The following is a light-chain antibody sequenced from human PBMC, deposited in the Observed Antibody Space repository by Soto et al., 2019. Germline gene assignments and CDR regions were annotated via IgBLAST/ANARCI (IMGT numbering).Light chain of an antibody. CDR3: SSYTSSIPYV. CDR2: DVS. Sequence: QSALTQPASVSGSPGQSITISCTGTSSDVGGYNYVSWYQQHPGKAPKLMIYDVSNRPSGVSNRFSGSKSGNTASLTISGLQAEDEADHYCSSYTSSIPYVFGTGTKLTVL. J-gene: IGLJ1*01. V-gene: IGLV2-14*01. CDR1: SSDVGGYNY.